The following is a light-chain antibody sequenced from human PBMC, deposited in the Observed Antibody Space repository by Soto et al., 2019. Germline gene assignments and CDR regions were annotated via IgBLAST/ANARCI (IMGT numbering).Light chain of an antibody. J-gene: IGLJ3*02. CDR1: TSNIGNNA. Sequence: QSVLTQPPSVSEAPRQRVTISCSGSTSNIGNNAVNWYQHLPGKTPKLLVYYDDLVPSGVSDRFSGSKSGTSAALVISGLQSGDEADYYCAVWDDRLNGWMFGGGTKLTVL. V-gene: IGLV1-36*01. CDR2: YDD. CDR3: AVWDDRLNGWM.